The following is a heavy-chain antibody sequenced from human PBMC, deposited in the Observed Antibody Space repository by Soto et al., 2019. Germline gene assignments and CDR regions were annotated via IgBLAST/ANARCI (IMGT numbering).Heavy chain of an antibody. CDR1: GGSISSYY. J-gene: IGHJ4*02. CDR2: IYYSGST. V-gene: IGHV4-59*08. D-gene: IGHD3-22*01. Sequence: PSETLSLTCTVSGGSISSYYWSWFRQPPGKGLEWIGYIYYSGSTNYNPSLKSRVTISVDTSKNQFSLKLSSVTAADTAVYYCARHKGSYDSSGYYPRWGQGTLVTVS. CDR3: ARHKGSYDSSGYYPR.